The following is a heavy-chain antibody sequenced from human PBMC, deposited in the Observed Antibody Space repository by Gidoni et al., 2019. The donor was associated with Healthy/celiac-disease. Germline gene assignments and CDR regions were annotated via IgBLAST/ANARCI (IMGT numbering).Heavy chain of an antibody. V-gene: IGHV3-9*01. CDR1: GFTFDDYA. CDR3: AKGLYSSSWYPYFQH. J-gene: IGHJ1*01. CDR2: SSGNSGSI. Sequence: EVQLVEYGGGLVQPGRSLRLSCAGAGFTFDDYAMHWVRQAPGQGLGWVAGSSGNSGSIGDADSVKGRFTISRDNAKNSLYLQMNSLRAEDTALYYCAKGLYSSSWYPYFQHWGQGTLVTVSS. D-gene: IGHD6-13*01.